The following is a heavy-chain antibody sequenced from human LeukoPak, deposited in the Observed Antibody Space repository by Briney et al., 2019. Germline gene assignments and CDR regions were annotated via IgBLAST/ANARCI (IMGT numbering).Heavy chain of an antibody. J-gene: IGHJ4*02. CDR3: ARDLLRESPVFGGYAFFDY. Sequence: PGESLRLSCAASGFTFSSYSMNWVRQAPGKGLEWVSSISSSSSYIYYADSVKGRFTISRDNAKNSLYLQMNSLRAEDTAVYYCARDLLRESPVFGGYAFFDYWGQGTLVTVSS. CDR2: ISSSSSYI. D-gene: IGHD5-12*01. V-gene: IGHV3-21*01. CDR1: GFTFSSYS.